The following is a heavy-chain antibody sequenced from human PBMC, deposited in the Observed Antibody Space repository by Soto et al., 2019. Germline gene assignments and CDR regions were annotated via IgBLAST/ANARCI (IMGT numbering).Heavy chain of an antibody. D-gene: IGHD2-2*01. CDR2: IRSKAYGGTT. CDR1: GFTFGDYA. Sequence: PGGSLRLSCTASGFTFGDYAMSWFRQAPGRGLEWVGFIRSKAYGGTTEYAASVKGRFTISRDDSKSIAYLQMNSLKTEDTAVYYCTRDSTGSHFDYWGQGTLVTVSS. V-gene: IGHV3-49*03. J-gene: IGHJ4*02. CDR3: TRDSTGSHFDY.